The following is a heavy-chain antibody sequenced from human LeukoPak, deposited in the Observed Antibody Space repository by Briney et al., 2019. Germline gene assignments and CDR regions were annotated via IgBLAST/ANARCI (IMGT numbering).Heavy chain of an antibody. CDR1: GFTFNNYW. J-gene: IGHJ6*02. Sequence: PGGSLKLSCTASGFTFNNYWMHWVRQAPGKGLEWVANIKQDGSEIYYVGSVKGRFTISRDNAKNSLYLQMNSLRAEDTAVYYCARSLDVWGQGTTVTVSS. CDR2: IKQDGSEI. CDR3: ARSLDV. V-gene: IGHV3-7*01.